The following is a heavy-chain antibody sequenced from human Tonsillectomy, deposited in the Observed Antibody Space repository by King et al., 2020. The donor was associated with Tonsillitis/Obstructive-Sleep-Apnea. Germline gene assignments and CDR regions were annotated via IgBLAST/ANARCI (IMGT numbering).Heavy chain of an antibody. Sequence: VQLVQSGAEVKKPGASVKVSCKASGYTFTSYYMHWVRQAPGQGLEWMGVINPSGGSTSYAQKFQGRVTMTREPSTSTVYMELSSLRSEDTAVYYCARDRVEDCSGGSCYGYFDLWGRGTLVTVSS. V-gene: IGHV1-46*01. D-gene: IGHD2-15*01. CDR1: GYTFTSYY. CDR3: ARDRVEDCSGGSCYGYFDL. CDR2: INPSGGST. J-gene: IGHJ2*01.